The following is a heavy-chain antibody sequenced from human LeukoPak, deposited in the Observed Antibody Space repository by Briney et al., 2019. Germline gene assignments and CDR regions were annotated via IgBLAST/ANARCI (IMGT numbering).Heavy chain of an antibody. V-gene: IGHV3-30*02. CDR2: IRYDGSNK. D-gene: IGHD5-18*01. CDR3: AKESFLGYSYGWFDY. CDR1: GFTFSSYG. J-gene: IGHJ4*02. Sequence: GGSLRLSCAASGFTFSSYGMHWVRQAPGKGLEWVAFIRYDGSNKYYADSVKGRFTIPRDNSKNTLYLQMNSLRAEDTAVYYCAKESFLGYSYGWFDYWGQGTLVTVSS.